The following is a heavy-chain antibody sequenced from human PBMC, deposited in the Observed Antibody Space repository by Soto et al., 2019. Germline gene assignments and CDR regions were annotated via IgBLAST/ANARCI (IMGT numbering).Heavy chain of an antibody. CDR2: MNPNSGNT. CDR3: ARFPLGGYYYYMDV. J-gene: IGHJ6*03. D-gene: IGHD3-16*01. V-gene: IGHV1-8*01. CDR1: GGTFTSYD. Sequence: ASVKVSCKASGGTFTSYDINWVRQATGQGLEWMGWMNPNSGNTGYAQKFQGRVTMTRNTSISTAYMELSSLRSEDTAVYYCARFPLGGYYYYMDVWGKGTTVTVSS.